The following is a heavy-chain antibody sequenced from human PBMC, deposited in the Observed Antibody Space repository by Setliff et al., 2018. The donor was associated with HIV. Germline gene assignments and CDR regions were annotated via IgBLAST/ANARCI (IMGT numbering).Heavy chain of an antibody. CDR1: GGSISSSSYY. J-gene: IGHJ6*03. CDR2: IYYSGST. V-gene: IGHV4-39*01. Sequence: SETLPLTCTVSGGSISSSSYYWGWIRQPPGKGLEWIGSIYYSGSTYYNPSLKSRVTISVDTSKNQFSLKLSSVTAADTAVYYCACGAAAGTDYYYYYYMDVWGKGTTVTVSS. D-gene: IGHD6-13*01. CDR3: ACGAAAGTDYYYYYYMDV.